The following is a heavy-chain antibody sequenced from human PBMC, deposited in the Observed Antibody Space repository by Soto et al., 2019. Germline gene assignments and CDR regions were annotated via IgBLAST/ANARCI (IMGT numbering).Heavy chain of an antibody. D-gene: IGHD3-10*01. V-gene: IGHV4-34*01. CDR3: ARSAFGEYDY. CDR1: GGSFSGYY. CDR2: INHSGST. J-gene: IGHJ4*02. Sequence: QVQLQQWGAGLLKPSETLSLTCAVYGGSFSGYYWSWIRQPPGKGLEWIGEINHSGSTNYNPSLKSRVTISVDTYKNQFSLKLSSVTAADTAVYYCARSAFGEYDYWGQGTLVTVSS.